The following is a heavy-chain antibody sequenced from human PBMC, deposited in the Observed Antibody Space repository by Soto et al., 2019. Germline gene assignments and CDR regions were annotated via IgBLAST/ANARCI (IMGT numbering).Heavy chain of an antibody. CDR1: GYTFPSYG. V-gene: IGHV1-2*02. D-gene: IGHD1-1*01. J-gene: IGHJ4*02. Sequence: EASEKVSCKASGYTFPSYGISWVRQAPGQGLEWMGWISAYSGGTKYAPKFQGGVTMTRDTSITTAYMELSRLRSGDTAVYYCAREPSTAKPEGVDFWGQGTLVTVSS. CDR3: AREPSTAKPEGVDF. CDR2: ISAYSGGT.